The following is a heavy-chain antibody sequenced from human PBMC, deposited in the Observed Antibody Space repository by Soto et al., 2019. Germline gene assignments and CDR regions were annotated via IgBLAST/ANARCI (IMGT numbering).Heavy chain of an antibody. J-gene: IGHJ6*02. V-gene: IGHV1-18*01. Sequence: ASVKVSCKASGGTFSSYAISWVRQAPGQGLEWMGWISAYNGNTNYAQKLQGRVTMTADTSTSTAYMELRSLRSDDTAVYYCARRPSIAARPLNYYGMDVWGQGTTVNVSS. CDR3: ARRPSIAARPLNYYGMDV. CDR2: ISAYNGNT. CDR1: GGTFSSYA. D-gene: IGHD6-6*01.